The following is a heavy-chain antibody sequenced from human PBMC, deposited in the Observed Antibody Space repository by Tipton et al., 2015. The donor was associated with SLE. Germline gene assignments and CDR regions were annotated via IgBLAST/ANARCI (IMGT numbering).Heavy chain of an antibody. CDR3: AREVYSGSHLLDY. CDR1: GYTFTDYY. CDR2: ITPNTGGT. J-gene: IGHJ4*02. D-gene: IGHD1-26*01. V-gene: IGHV1-2*02. Sequence: QLVQSGAEVKKPGASVKVSCKASGYTFTDYYMHWVRQAPGQGLEWMGWITPNTGGTNYAQKFQGRVTMTRDTSISTAYMELGRLTSDDTAVYYCAREVYSGSHLLDYWGQGTLVTVSS.